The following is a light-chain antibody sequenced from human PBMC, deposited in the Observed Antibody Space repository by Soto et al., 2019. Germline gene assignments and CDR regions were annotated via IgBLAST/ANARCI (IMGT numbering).Light chain of an antibody. CDR1: QSVSNNY. CDR3: QQYGSSGT. J-gene: IGKJ1*01. V-gene: IGKV3-20*01. Sequence: ETEMTHAPGTVPLTQPECLTLSFRASQSVSNNYLAWYQQTPGQAPRLLIYGASNRATGIPDRFSGSGSGTDFTLTISRLETEDFAVYYCQQYGSSGTFGQGTKVDIK. CDR2: GAS.